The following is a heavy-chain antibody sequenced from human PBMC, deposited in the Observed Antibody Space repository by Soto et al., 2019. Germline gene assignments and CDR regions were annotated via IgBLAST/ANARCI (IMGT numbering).Heavy chain of an antibody. V-gene: IGHV3-23*01. CDR2: ISGSGDST. Sequence: EVQLLESGGGLVQPGGSLRLSCAASGFTFSTYAMNWVRQAPGKGLVWVSGISGSGDSTYYADSVKGRFTVSRDNSKNTLYLQMNSLRAEDTAVFYCAKERSSGWSFDYWGQGPLVTVSS. J-gene: IGHJ4*02. CDR1: GFTFSTYA. D-gene: IGHD6-19*01. CDR3: AKERSSGWSFDY.